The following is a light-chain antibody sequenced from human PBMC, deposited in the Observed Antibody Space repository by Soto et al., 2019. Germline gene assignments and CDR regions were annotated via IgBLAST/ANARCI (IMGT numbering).Light chain of an antibody. Sequence: QSALTQPPSASGSPGQSVTISCTGTSSDVGGYNYVSWYQQHPGKAPKLIISEVSKRPSGVPDRFSGSKSGNTASLTVSGLQAEDEADYYCSSYAGSNNLYVFGTGTKVTVL. V-gene: IGLV2-8*01. J-gene: IGLJ1*01. CDR3: SSYAGSNNLYV. CDR2: EVS. CDR1: SSDVGGYNY.